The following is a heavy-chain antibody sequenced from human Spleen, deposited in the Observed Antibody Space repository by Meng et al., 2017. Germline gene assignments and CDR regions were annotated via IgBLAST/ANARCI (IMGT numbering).Heavy chain of an antibody. CDR3: ARQVGPDY. Sequence: EGLLLESGWGLVQPGCALTLSCAASGFTFSSYAMAWVRQAPGKGLEWVSAISGSGRNTYYVDSVKGRFTISRDNSKNTLYLQMHSLRAEDTAVYFCARQVGPDYWGQGTLVTVSS. CDR2: ISGSGRNT. J-gene: IGHJ4*02. V-gene: IGHV3-23*01. CDR1: GFTFSSYA. D-gene: IGHD2-2*01.